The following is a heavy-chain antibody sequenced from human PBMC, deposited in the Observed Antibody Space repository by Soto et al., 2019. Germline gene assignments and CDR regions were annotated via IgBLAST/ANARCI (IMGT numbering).Heavy chain of an antibody. D-gene: IGHD3-22*01. J-gene: IGHJ4*02. CDR1: GYSFIGYG. CDR2: ISVYSGNT. CDR3: ARGRRPLNGGWYDTSGYFDY. V-gene: IGHV1-18*01. Sequence: ASVKVSCKASGYSFIGYGLSWVRQAPGQGLEWMGWISVYSGNTNYAQNFQGRVTVTPDTSTSTVYMELRSLRSDDTAVYYCARGRRPLNGGWYDTSGYFDYWGQGTLVTVSS.